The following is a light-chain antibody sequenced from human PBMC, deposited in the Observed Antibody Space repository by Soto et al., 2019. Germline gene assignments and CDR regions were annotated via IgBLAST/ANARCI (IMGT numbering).Light chain of an antibody. V-gene: IGLV2-23*01. CDR3: CSYAGSSTVV. CDR2: EGS. CDR1: SSDVGSYNV. Sequence: QSVLTQPASVSRSPGQSITISCTGTSSDVGSYNVVSWYQQHPGKATKLMIYEGSKRPSGVSNRFSGSKSGNTASLTISGLQAEDEADYYCCSYAGSSTVVFGGGTQLTVL. J-gene: IGLJ2*01.